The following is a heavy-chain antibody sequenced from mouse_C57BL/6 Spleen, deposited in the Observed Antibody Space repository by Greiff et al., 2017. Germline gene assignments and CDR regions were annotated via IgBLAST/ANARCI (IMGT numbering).Heavy chain of an antibody. J-gene: IGHJ4*01. CDR3: GRGKGFLYALDY. V-gene: IGHV2-9-1*01. CDR2: IWTGGGT. Sequence: QVQLQESGPGLVAPSQSLSITCTVSGFSLTSYAISWVRQPPGKGLEWIGVIWTGGGTNYNSALKCSLTISTDNSKSQVFLKMNSLQTDDTARYYCGRGKGFLYALDYWGQGTSVTVSS. CDR1: GFSLTSYA.